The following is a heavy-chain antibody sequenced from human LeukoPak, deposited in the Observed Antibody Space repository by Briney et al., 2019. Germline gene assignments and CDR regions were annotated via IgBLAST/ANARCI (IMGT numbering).Heavy chain of an antibody. V-gene: IGHV1-46*01. J-gene: IGHJ3*02. CDR3: ARGLYYDSSGYYYSAINFDI. D-gene: IGHD3-22*01. CDR1: GYTFTSYY. CDR2: INPGGGST. Sequence: ASVKVSCKASGYTFTSYYIHWVRQAPGQGLEWMGVINPGGGSTSYAQKFQGRVTMTRDTSTSTVYMELRSLRSDDTAVYYCARGLYYDSSGYYYSAINFDIWGQGTMVTVSS.